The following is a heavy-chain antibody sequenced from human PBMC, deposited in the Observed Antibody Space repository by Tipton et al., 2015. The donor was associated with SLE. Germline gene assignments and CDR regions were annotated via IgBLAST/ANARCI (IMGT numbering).Heavy chain of an antibody. D-gene: IGHD6-25*01. V-gene: IGHV4-39*07. CDR1: GGSISSSSYY. J-gene: IGHJ3*02. CDR2: IYYSGGT. Sequence: TLSLTCTVSGGSISSSSYYWGWIRQPPGKGLEWIGSIYYSGGTYYNPSLKSRVTISVDTSKNQFSLKLSSVTAADTAVYFCARGVRYSSGQSAFDIWGQGTMVSVSS. CDR3: ARGVRYSSGQSAFDI.